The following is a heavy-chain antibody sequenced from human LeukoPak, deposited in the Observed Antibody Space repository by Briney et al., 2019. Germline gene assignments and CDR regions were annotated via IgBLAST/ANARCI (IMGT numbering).Heavy chain of an antibody. CDR3: AKDNYHSSSFLNWFDP. D-gene: IGHD6-13*01. Sequence: GGSLRLSCAASGFTFSSYAMSWVRQAPGKGLEWVSAISGSGGSTYYADSVKGRFTISRDNSKNTLYLQINSLRAEDTAVYYCAKDNYHSSSFLNWFDPWGQGTLVTVSS. CDR2: ISGSGGST. V-gene: IGHV3-23*01. CDR1: GFTFSSYA. J-gene: IGHJ5*02.